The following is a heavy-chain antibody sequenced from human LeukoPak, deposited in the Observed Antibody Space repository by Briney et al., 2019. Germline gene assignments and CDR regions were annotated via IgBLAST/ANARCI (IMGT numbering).Heavy chain of an antibody. Sequence: SETLSLTCTVSDGSISSYYWSWIRQPPGKGLEWIGYIYYTGSTNYNPSLKSRVTISVDTSKNQFSLKLTSVTAADTTVYYCARVGITIFGVGPEYFQHWGQGTLVTVSS. J-gene: IGHJ1*01. CDR1: DGSISSYY. D-gene: IGHD3-3*01. CDR2: IYYTGST. CDR3: ARVGITIFGVGPEYFQH. V-gene: IGHV4-59*01.